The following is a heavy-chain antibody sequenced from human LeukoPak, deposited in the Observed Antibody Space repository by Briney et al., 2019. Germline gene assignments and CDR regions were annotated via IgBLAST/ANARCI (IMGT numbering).Heavy chain of an antibody. Sequence: NSSETLSLTCTVSGGSISSSSYYWGWIRQPPGKGLEWIGSIYYSGSTYYNPSLKSRVTISVDTSKNQFSLKLSSVTAADTAVYYCARGGGRILDIVVPAAVVYGMDVWGQGTTVTVSS. V-gene: IGHV4-39*01. J-gene: IGHJ6*02. CDR1: GGSISSSSYY. D-gene: IGHD2-2*01. CDR3: ARGGGRILDIVVPAAVVYGMDV. CDR2: IYYSGST.